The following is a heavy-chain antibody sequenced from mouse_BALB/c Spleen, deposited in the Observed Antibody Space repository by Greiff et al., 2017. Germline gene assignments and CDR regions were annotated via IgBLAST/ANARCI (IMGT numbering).Heavy chain of an antibody. V-gene: IGHV1-80*01. CDR2: IYPGDGDT. CDR1: GYAFSSYW. CDR3: ARSGDQLGRNYFDY. Sequence: QVQLQQSGAELVRPGSSVKISCKASGYAFSSYWMNWVKQRPGQGLEWIGQIYPGDGDTNYNGKFKGKATLTADKSSSTAYMQLSSLTSEDSAVYFCARSGDQLGRNYFDYWGQGTTLTVSS. J-gene: IGHJ2*01. D-gene: IGHD4-1*02.